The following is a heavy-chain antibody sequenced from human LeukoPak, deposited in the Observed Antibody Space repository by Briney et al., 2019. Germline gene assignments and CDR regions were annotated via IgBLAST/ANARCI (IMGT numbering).Heavy chain of an antibody. Sequence: SETLSLTCTVSGGSISNYYWSWIRQPAGKGLEWIGRIYTSGSTNYNPSLKSRVTISVDTSKNQFSLKLSSVTAADTAVYYCARDIGWYPDAFDIWGQGTMVTVSS. D-gene: IGHD6-19*01. V-gene: IGHV4-4*07. CDR2: IYTSGST. CDR3: ARDIGWYPDAFDI. CDR1: GGSISNYY. J-gene: IGHJ3*02.